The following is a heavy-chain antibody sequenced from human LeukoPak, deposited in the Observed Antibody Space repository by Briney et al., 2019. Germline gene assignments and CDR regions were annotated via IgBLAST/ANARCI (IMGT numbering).Heavy chain of an antibody. CDR2: IYYSGST. J-gene: IGHJ4*02. D-gene: IGHD4-23*01. CDR3: ARATTTVVTLVDY. Sequence: SETLSLTCTVSGGSIRSSYYYWGWIRQPPGKGLEWIGYIYYSGSTNYNPSLKSRVTISVDTSKNQFSLKLSSVTAADTAVYYCARATTTVVTLVDYWGQGTLVTVSS. V-gene: IGHV4-61*05. CDR1: GGSIRSSYYY.